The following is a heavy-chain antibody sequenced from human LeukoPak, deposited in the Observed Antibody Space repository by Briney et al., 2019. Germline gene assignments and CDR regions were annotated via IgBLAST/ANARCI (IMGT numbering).Heavy chain of an antibody. J-gene: IGHJ5*02. CDR3: ARAPLGSNWFAP. CDR1: GYTFTGYY. Sequence: GASVKVSCKASGYTFTGYYMHWVRQAPGQGLEWMGRINPNSGGTNYAQKFQGRVTMTKDTSISTGYMELSRLRSDDTAVYYCARAPLGSNWFAPGGRGTRFPVPS. D-gene: IGHD3-10*01. V-gene: IGHV1-2*06. CDR2: INPNSGGT.